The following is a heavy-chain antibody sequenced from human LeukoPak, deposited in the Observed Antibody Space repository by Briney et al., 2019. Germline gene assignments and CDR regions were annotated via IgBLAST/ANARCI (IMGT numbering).Heavy chain of an antibody. CDR2: INHSGST. D-gene: IGHD5-18*01. CDR3: ARGAMVKIDY. V-gene: IGHV4-34*01. J-gene: IGHJ4*02. CDR1: GGSFSVYY. Sequence: SETLSLTCAVYGGSFSVYYWSWIRQPPGKGLEWIGEINHSGSTNYNPSLKSRVTISVDTSKNQFSLKLSSVTAADTAVYYCARGAMVKIDYWGQGTLVTVSS.